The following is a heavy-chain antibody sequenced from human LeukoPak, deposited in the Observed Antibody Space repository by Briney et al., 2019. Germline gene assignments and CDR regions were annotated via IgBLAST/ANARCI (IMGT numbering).Heavy chain of an antibody. CDR2: ISAYNGNT. Sequence: GASVKVSCKASGYTFTSYGISWVRQAPGQGLEWMGWISAYNGNTNYAQKLQGRVTMTTDTSTGTAYMELRSLRSDDTAVYYCAREGLGYSSSDWFDPWGQGTLVTVSS. V-gene: IGHV1-18*01. D-gene: IGHD6-13*01. CDR3: AREGLGYSSSDWFDP. J-gene: IGHJ5*02. CDR1: GYTFTSYG.